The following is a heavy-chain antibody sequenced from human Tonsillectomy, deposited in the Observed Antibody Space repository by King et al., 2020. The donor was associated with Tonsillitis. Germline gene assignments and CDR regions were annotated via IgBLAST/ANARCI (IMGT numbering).Heavy chain of an antibody. Sequence: VQLVESGGGLAQPGRSLRLSCAASGFIFDDCAMHWVRQAPGKGLEWVSDISWNSGSIGYADSVKGRFTISRDNAKNSLYLQMNSLRDEDTALYYCAKAQYSSGWCYYYYSMDVWGQGTTVTVSS. V-gene: IGHV3-9*01. CDR1: GFIFDDCA. D-gene: IGHD6-19*01. J-gene: IGHJ6*02. CDR3: AKAQYSSGWCYYYYSMDV. CDR2: ISWNSGSI.